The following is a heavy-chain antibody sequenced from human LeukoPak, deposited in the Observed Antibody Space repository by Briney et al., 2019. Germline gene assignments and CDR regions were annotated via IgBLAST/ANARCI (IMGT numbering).Heavy chain of an antibody. J-gene: IGHJ4*02. CDR2: IYYSGST. CDR3: ARGARAGYNLGPFDY. D-gene: IGHD5-24*01. CDR1: GGSMSSYY. Sequence: SETLTLTCTVSGGSMSSYYWSWIRQPPGKGLEWIGYIYYSGSTKYNPSLKSRVTISVDTSKNQVSLKLSSVTAADTAVYYCARGARAGYNLGPFDYWGQGTLVTLFS. V-gene: IGHV4-59*08.